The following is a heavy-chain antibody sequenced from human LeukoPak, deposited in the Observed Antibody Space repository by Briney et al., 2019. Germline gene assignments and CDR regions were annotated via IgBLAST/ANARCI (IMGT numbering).Heavy chain of an antibody. CDR2: IYYGGST. V-gene: IGHV4-59*01. D-gene: IGHD3-22*01. Sequence: PSETLSLTCTVSGGSISSYYWSWIRQPPGKGLEWIGYIYYGGSTYYNPSLRSRVTISVDTSKNQFSLKLSSVTAADTAVYYCARSSEGRYYYDSSGFSYYYYYMDVWGKGTTVTISS. J-gene: IGHJ6*03. CDR1: GGSISSYY. CDR3: ARSSEGRYYYDSSGFSYYYYYMDV.